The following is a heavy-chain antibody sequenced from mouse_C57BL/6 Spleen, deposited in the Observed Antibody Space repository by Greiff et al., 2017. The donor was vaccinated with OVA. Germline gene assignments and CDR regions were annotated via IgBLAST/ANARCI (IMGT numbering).Heavy chain of an antibody. CDR1: GYSITSDY. Sequence: DVMLVESGPGLAKPSQTLSLTCSVTGYSITSDYWNWIRKFPGNKLEYMGYISYSGSTYYNPSLKSRISITRDTSKNQYYLQLNSVTTEDTATYYCARSYGSSLYYFDYWGQGTTLTVSS. J-gene: IGHJ2*01. V-gene: IGHV3-8*01. D-gene: IGHD1-1*01. CDR2: ISYSGST. CDR3: ARSYGSSLYYFDY.